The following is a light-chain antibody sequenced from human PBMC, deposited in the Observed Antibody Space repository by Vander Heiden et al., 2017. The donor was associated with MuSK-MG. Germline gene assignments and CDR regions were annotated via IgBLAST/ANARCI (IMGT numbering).Light chain of an antibody. CDR3: QQRPAGHPEFT. CDR2: AAS. V-gene: IGKV3-11*01. Sequence: EVVLTQSPATLSLSPGERATLSCRASQSVGTYLAWYQHKPGQAPRLLIYAASKRATGIKARFRGGGDGTDVTLTISSREPEDFALYYCQQRPAGHPEFTFGHGTKVDI. J-gene: IGKJ3*01. CDR1: QSVGTY.